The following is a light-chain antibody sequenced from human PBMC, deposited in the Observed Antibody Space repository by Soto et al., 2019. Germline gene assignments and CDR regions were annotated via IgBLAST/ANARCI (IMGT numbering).Light chain of an antibody. CDR1: SSDVGGYNF. CDR2: DVN. V-gene: IGLV2-8*01. Sequence: QSALTQPPSASGSPGQSVTISCTGTSSDVGGYNFVSWYQQHPGKAPQLMIYDVNKRPSGVPDRFSGSKSGNTASLTVSGLQAEDEAEYYCSSYAGSNNVVFGTGTKLTVL. CDR3: SSYAGSNNVV. J-gene: IGLJ1*01.